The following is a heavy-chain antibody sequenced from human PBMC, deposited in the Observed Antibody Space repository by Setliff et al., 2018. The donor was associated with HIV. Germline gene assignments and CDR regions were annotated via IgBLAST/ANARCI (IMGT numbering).Heavy chain of an antibody. CDR2: FYTSGST. CDR3: ASALSSSWDYFDY. Sequence: SETLSLTCTVSGGSIRNEDYYWSWIRQPAGKGLEWIGRFYTSGSTNYNPSLKSRVTISVDTSKNQFSLKLSSVTAADTAVYYCASALSSSWDYFDYWGQGTLVTVSS. J-gene: IGHJ4*02. D-gene: IGHD6-13*01. CDR1: GGSIRNEDYY. V-gene: IGHV4-61*02.